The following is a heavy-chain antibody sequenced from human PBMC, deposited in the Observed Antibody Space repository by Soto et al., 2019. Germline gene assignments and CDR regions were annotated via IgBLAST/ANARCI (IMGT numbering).Heavy chain of an antibody. J-gene: IGHJ4*02. D-gene: IGHD3-3*01. V-gene: IGHV3-23*01. CDR1: GFTFSSYA. Sequence: GGSLRLSCAASGFTFSSYAMSWVRQAPGKGLEWVSAISGSGGSTYYADSVKGRFTISRDNSKNTLYLQMNSLRAEDTAVYYCAKAPGEAIFGVGYYFDYWGQVTLVTVSS. CDR3: AKAPGEAIFGVGYYFDY. CDR2: ISGSGGST.